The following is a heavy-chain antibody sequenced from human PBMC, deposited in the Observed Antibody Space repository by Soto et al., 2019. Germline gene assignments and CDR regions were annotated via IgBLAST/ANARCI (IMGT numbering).Heavy chain of an antibody. CDR1: GGTFSSYA. Sequence: GASVKVSCKASGGTFSSYAISWVRQAPGQGLEWMGGIIPIFGTANYAQKFQGRVTITANESTSTAYMELSSLRSEYTAVYYCARDTCSSTSGSSGYYYYYGMDVWGQGTTVTVSS. J-gene: IGHJ6*02. D-gene: IGHD2-2*01. CDR2: IIPIFGTA. V-gene: IGHV1-69*13. CDR3: ARDTCSSTSGSSGYYYYYGMDV.